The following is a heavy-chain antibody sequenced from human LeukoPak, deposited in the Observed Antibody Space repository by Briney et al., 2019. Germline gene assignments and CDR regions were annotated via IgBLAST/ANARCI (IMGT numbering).Heavy chain of an antibody. CDR2: IFYSGGI. Sequence: SETLSLTCNVSGGSISSGIHYWAWIRQSPGEGLEWVGSIFYSGGIYYNPSLESRVIISRDTSKNQFSLKLSSVTAADTAVYYCARDHRHWNRHYYYYMDVWGKGTTVTVSS. V-gene: IGHV4-39*07. J-gene: IGHJ6*03. D-gene: IGHD1-1*01. CDR1: GGSISSGIHY. CDR3: ARDHRHWNRHYYYYMDV.